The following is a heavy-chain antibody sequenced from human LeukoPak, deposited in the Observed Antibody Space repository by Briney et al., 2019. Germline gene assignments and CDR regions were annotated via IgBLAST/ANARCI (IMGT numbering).Heavy chain of an antibody. V-gene: IGHV1-18*01. J-gene: IGHJ3*02. Sequence: GASVKVSCKASGYTFTSYGISWVRQAPGQGLEWMGWISAYNGNTNYAQKLQGRVTMTTDTSTSTAYMELRSLRSDDTAVYYCATVTTGTTEDAFDIWGQGTMVTVSS. D-gene: IGHD1-1*01. CDR2: ISAYNGNT. CDR1: GYTFTSYG. CDR3: ATVTTGTTEDAFDI.